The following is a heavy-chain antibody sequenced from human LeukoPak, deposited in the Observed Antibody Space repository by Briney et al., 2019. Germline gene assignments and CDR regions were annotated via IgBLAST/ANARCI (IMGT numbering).Heavy chain of an antibody. CDR2: IIPILGIA. Sequence: GSSVKVSCKASGGTFSSYAISWVRQAPGQGLEWMGRIIPILGIANYAQKFQGRVTITADKSTSTAYMELSSLRSEDTAVYYCARAKREYSSSSVDNWFDPWGQGTLVTVSS. CDR1: GGTFSSYA. D-gene: IGHD6-6*01. V-gene: IGHV1-69*04. CDR3: ARAKREYSSSSVDNWFDP. J-gene: IGHJ5*02.